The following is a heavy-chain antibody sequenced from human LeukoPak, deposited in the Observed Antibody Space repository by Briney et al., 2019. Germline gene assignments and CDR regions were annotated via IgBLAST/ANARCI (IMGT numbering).Heavy chain of an antibody. D-gene: IGHD3-10*02. CDR1: GFTFSSYE. V-gene: IGHV3-48*03. Sequence: GGSLTLSCRVSGFTFSSYEMNWIRQAPGKGLEWVSYISTSGITIYYGDAERGRVTISRHNAKNSLYLHMNSLRDEDTPVYYCAEMGITMIGGVWGKGTTVT. CDR3: AEMGITMIGGV. CDR2: ISTSGITI. J-gene: IGHJ6*03.